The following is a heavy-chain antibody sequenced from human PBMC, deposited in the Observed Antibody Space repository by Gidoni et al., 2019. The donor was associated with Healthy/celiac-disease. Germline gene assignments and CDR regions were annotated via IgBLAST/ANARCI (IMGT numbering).Heavy chain of an antibody. J-gene: IGHJ4*02. Sequence: EVQLVESGGGLVQPGASLRLSCPASGFTFSSYAMSWGRQAPGQGLEWISAISGSGGSTYYADAVKGRFTISRDNSKNTLYLQMNSLRAEDTAVYYCAPPAAVKGYWGQGTLVTVSS. CDR3: APPAAVKGY. D-gene: IGHD4-17*01. CDR1: GFTFSSYA. V-gene: IGHV3-23*04. CDR2: ISGSGGST.